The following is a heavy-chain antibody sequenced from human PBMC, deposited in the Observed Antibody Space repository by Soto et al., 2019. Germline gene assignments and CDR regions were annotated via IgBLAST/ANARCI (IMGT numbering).Heavy chain of an antibody. V-gene: IGHV4-34*01. J-gene: IGHJ6*03. Sequence: PSETLSLTCAVYGGSFSGYYWSWIRQPPGKGLEWIGEINHSGSTNYNPSLKSRVTISVDTSKNQFSLKLSSVTAADTAVYYCARVATGGYYYYYYMYVWGKGTTVTVSS. D-gene: IGHD2-15*01. CDR3: ARVATGGYYYYYYMYV. CDR1: GGSFSGYY. CDR2: INHSGST.